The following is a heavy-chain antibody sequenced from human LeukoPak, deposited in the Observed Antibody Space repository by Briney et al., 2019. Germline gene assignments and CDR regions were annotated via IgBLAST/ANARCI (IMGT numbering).Heavy chain of an antibody. V-gene: IGHV3-30*02. CDR3: AKSHDFWSGYYTNYFDY. Sequence: GRSLRLSCAASGFTFDDYAMHWVRQAPGKGLEWVAFIRYDGSNKYYADSVKGRFTISRDNSKNTLYLQMNSLRAEDTAVYYCAKSHDFWSGYYTNYFDYWGQGTLVTVSS. CDR1: GFTFDDYA. J-gene: IGHJ4*02. D-gene: IGHD3-3*01. CDR2: IRYDGSNK.